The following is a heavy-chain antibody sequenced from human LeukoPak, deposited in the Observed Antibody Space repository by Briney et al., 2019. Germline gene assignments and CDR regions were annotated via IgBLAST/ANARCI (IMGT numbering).Heavy chain of an antibody. CDR1: GFTFSSYA. CDR2: ITGSGGST. J-gene: IGHJ4*02. D-gene: IGHD4-17*01. Sequence: GGSLRLSCAASGFTFSSYAMSWVRQASGKGLEWFSSITGSGGSTYYADSVKGRFTISRDNSKSTLFLQMNSLRAEDTAVYYCAKVRIYGDYIFWYFDDWGQGTLVTVSS. V-gene: IGHV3-23*01. CDR3: AKVRIYGDYIFWYFDD.